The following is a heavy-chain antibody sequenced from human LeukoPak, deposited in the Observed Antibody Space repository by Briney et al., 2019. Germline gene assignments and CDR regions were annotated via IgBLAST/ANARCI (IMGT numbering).Heavy chain of an antibody. V-gene: IGHV1-69*05. Sequence: ASVKVSCKASGGTFSSYAISWVRQAPGQGLEWMGGIIPIFGTANYAQKLQGRVTMTTDTSTSTAYMELRSLRSDDTAVYYCARAVRKYFDWLPHSGDAFDIWGQGTMVTVSS. CDR2: IIPIFGTA. D-gene: IGHD3-9*01. J-gene: IGHJ3*02. CDR1: GGTFSSYA. CDR3: ARAVRKYFDWLPHSGDAFDI.